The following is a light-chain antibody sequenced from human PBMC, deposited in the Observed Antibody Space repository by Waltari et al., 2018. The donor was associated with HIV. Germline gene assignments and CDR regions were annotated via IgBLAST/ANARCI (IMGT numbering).Light chain of an antibody. CDR1: QTVNRW. CDR3: QQYETNPYT. CDR2: QES. Sequence: DIQMTQSPSTLSPSVGDRVTITCRASQTVNRWLAWFQQRPGKAPKLLIYQESNLQNGDPSRVSGSGSGTEYTLTISSLQPDDSATYYCQQYETNPYTFGQGTKLQIK. J-gene: IGKJ2*01. V-gene: IGKV1-5*03.